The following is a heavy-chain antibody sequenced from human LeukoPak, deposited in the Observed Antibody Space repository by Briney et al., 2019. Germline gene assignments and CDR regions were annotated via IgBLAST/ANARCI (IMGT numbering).Heavy chain of an antibody. CDR1: GGSISSGGYY. V-gene: IGHV4-31*03. CDR2: IYYSGST. Sequence: SETLSLTCTVSGGSISSGGYYWSWIRQHPGKGLEWIGYIYYSGSTYYNPSLKSRVTISVDTSKNQFSLKLSSVTAADTAVYHCATSRTIFGVFDIWGQGTMVTVSS. CDR3: ATSRTIFGVFDI. J-gene: IGHJ3*02. D-gene: IGHD3-3*01.